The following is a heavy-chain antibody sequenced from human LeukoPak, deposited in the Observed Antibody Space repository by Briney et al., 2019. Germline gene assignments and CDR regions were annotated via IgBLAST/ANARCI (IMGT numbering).Heavy chain of an antibody. Sequence: GGSLRLSCAASGFTFSSYAMSWVRQAPGKGLEWVSAISGSGGSTYYADSVKGRFTISRDNSKNTLYLQMNSLRAEDTAVYYCAKDRKFDWLSPTTFDYWGQGTLVTVSS. CDR2: ISGSGGST. CDR3: AKDRKFDWLSPTTFDY. CDR1: GFTFSSYA. J-gene: IGHJ4*02. V-gene: IGHV3-23*01. D-gene: IGHD3-9*01.